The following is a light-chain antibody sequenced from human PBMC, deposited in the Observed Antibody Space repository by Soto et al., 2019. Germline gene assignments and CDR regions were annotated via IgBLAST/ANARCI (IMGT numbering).Light chain of an antibody. V-gene: IGKV1-5*03. CDR1: QTISSW. Sequence: DIQRTQSPSPLSGSLGARATITGRASQTISSWLAWYQQKPGKAPKLLIYKASTLKSGVPSRFSGSGSGTDFTLTISSLHPDDFATYYCQHYNSYSEAFGPGTTVEIK. CDR2: KAS. CDR3: QHYNSYSEA. J-gene: IGKJ1*01.